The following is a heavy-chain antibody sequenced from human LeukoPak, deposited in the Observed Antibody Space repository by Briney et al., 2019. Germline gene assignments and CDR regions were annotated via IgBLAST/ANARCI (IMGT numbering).Heavy chain of an antibody. V-gene: IGHV4-59*08. CDR2: IYYSGST. J-gene: IGHJ6*02. D-gene: IGHD3-22*01. CDR3: ARDYYYDSSGYYYTPHYYGMDV. Sequence: SETLSLTCTVSGGSISSYYWSWIRQPPGKGLEWIGYIYYSGSTNYNPSLKSRVTISVDTSKNQFSLKLSSVTAADTAVYYCARDYYYDSSGYYYTPHYYGMDVWGQGTTVTVSS. CDR1: GGSISSYY.